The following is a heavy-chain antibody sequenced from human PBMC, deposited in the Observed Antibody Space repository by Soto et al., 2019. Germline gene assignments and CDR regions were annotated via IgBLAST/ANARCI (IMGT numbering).Heavy chain of an antibody. Sequence: QVQLVQSGAEVKKPGSSVKVSCKASGGTFSSYAISWVRQAPGQGLEWMGGIIPIFGTANYAQKFQGRVTITADESTSTAYMELSSLRYEDTAVYYCARSEGGDTAMVPYYFDYWGQGTLVTVSS. CDR1: GGTFSSYA. D-gene: IGHD5-18*01. CDR3: ARSEGGDTAMVPYYFDY. J-gene: IGHJ4*02. CDR2: IIPIFGTA. V-gene: IGHV1-69*01.